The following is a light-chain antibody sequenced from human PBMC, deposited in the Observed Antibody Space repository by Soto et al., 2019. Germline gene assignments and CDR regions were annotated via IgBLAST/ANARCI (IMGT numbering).Light chain of an antibody. CDR1: QSVSSY. V-gene: IGKV3-11*01. Sequence: EIVLTQSPATLSLSPGERATLSCRASQSVSSYLAWYQQKPGQAPRLLIYDASSRATGIPARFSGSGSGTDFTLHLSSLGPEDFAVYYYQQRSNGGGGEYTFGQGTKLEIK. CDR2: DAS. J-gene: IGKJ2*01. CDR3: QQRSNGGGGEYT.